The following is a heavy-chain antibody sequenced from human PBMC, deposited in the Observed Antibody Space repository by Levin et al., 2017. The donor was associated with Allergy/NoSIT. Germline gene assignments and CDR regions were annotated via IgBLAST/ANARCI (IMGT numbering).Heavy chain of an antibody. CDR2: ISYDGSNK. V-gene: IGHV3-30*04. D-gene: IGHD4-11*01. Sequence: LSLTCAASGFTFSSYAMHWVRQAPGKGLEWVAVISYDGSNKYYADSVKGRFTISRDNSKNTLYLQMNSLRAEDTAVYYCARDHPDDYSKGGSGMDVWGQGTTVTVSS. CDR3: ARDHPDDYSKGGSGMDV. J-gene: IGHJ6*02. CDR1: GFTFSSYA.